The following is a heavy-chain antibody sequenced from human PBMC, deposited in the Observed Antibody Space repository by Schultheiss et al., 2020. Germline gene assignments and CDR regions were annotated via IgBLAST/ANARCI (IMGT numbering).Heavy chain of an antibody. V-gene: IGHV4-59*12. CDR1: GGSISSYY. CDR3: ARDGDYYDSSGYEY. CDR2: IYHSGST. J-gene: IGHJ4*02. Sequence: SATLSLTCTVSGGSISSYYWSWIRQPPGKGLEWIGEIYHSGSTNYNPSLKSRVTISVDTSKNQFSLKLSSVTAADTAVYYCARDGDYYDSSGYEYWGQGTLVNVYS. D-gene: IGHD3-22*01.